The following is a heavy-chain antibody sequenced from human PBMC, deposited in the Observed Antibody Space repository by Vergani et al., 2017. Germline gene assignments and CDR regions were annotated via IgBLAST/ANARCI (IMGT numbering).Heavy chain of an antibody. D-gene: IGHD1-20*01. CDR3: AREDQWGITRFDY. Sequence: EVQLVESGGGLVQPGGSLRLSCAASGFTFSSYWMSWVRQAPGKGLEWVANIKQDGSERYYVDSVKGRFTISRDNAKNSLYLQMNSLRAEDTAVYYCAREDQWGITRFDYWGQGTLVTVSS. V-gene: IGHV3-7*01. CDR1: GFTFSSYW. CDR2: IKQDGSER. J-gene: IGHJ4*02.